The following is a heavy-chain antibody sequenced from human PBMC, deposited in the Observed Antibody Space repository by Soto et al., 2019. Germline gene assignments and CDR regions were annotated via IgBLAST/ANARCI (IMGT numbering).Heavy chain of an antibody. J-gene: IGHJ6*02. V-gene: IGHV1-18*01. Sequence: GASVKVSCKASGYTFNTSGMSWLRQAPGQGLEWMGWISTYNGDTNDAPKFQDRVTMTSDTSTSTVYMELRSLRSDDTAVYYCARAGAAPYYYYGMDVWGQGTRVTVS. CDR1: GYTFNTSG. CDR2: ISTYNGDT. CDR3: ARAGAAPYYYYGMDV. D-gene: IGHD2-15*01.